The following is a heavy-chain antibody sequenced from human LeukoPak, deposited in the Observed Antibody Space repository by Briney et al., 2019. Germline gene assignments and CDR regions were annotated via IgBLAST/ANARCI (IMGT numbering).Heavy chain of an antibody. CDR1: GSGFTFNNYW. D-gene: IGHD6-19*01. CDR2: INADGSTT. J-gene: IGHJ4*02. CDR3: ATLISGWSLY. Sequence: GGALRLSCVASGSGFTFNNYWMHWVRQAPGKGLVWVTRINADGSTTSYADSVRGRFTISGDNAKNTLYLQMNSLRAEDTAVYYCATLISGWSLYWGQGTLVTVSS. V-gene: IGHV3-74*01.